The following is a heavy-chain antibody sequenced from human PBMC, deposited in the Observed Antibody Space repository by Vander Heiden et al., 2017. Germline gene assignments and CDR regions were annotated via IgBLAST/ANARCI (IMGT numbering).Heavy chain of an antibody. J-gene: IGHJ4*02. V-gene: IGHV4-39*01. CDR2: SHYSGTT. CDR1: GGSISGTSYY. Sequence: QLQLQESGPGLVKPSETLSLNCTVSGGSISGTSYYWGWTRQPPGKGLEWIGSSHYSGTTYYSPSLKSRVTISVDTSKNQFSLKLSSVTAADTAVYYCARNRGANWGLVDHWGQGTLVTVSS. CDR3: ARNRGANWGLVDH. D-gene: IGHD7-27*01.